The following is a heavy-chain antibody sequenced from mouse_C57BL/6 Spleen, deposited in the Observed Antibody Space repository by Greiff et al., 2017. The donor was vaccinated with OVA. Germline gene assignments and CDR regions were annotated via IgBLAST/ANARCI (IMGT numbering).Heavy chain of an antibody. D-gene: IGHD1-1*01. CDR3: ARKTTVVARELYYAMDY. V-gene: IGHV1-22*01. CDR2: INPNNGGT. J-gene: IGHJ4*01. CDR1: GYTFTDYN. Sequence: VQLQQSGPELVKPGASVKMSCKASGYTFTDYNMHWVKQSHGKSLEWIGYINPNNGGTSYNQKFKGKATLTVNKSSSTAYMELRSLTSEDSAVYYCARKTTVVARELYYAMDYWGQGTSVTVSS.